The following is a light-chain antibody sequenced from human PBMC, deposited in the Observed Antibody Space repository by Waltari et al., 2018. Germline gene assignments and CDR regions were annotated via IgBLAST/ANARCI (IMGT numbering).Light chain of an antibody. CDR2: NAS. J-gene: IGKJ4*01. V-gene: IGKV6-21*01. CDR3: HQSDSLPT. Sequence: EVVLTQSPDFQSVTPKEKVTITCRASQNIGNNLHWYQQKPGPSPKPLINNASQSFSGVPSRFSGSGSGTDFTLTIISLEAEDAATYYCHQSDSLPTFGGGTKVEIK. CDR1: QNIGNN.